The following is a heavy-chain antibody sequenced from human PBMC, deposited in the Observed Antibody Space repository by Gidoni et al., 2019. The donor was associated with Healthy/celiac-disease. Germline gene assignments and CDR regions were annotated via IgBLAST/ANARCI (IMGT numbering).Heavy chain of an antibody. Sequence: EVQLVESGGGLVQPGRSLRLSCAASGFTFDDYAMHWVRQAPGKGLEWDSGISWNSGSIGYADSVKGRFTISRDNAKNSLYLQMNSLRAEDTALYYCAKDKGPLYSYDYFDYWGQGTLVTVSS. D-gene: IGHD5-18*01. CDR3: AKDKGPLYSYDYFDY. V-gene: IGHV3-9*01. J-gene: IGHJ4*02. CDR1: GFTFDDYA. CDR2: ISWNSGSI.